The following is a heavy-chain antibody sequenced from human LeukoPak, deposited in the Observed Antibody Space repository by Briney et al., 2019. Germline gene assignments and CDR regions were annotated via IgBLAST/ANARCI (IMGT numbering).Heavy chain of an antibody. CDR3: ARSSGSDDAFDI. CDR1: GGTLSSYA. J-gene: IGHJ3*02. D-gene: IGHD3-22*01. V-gene: IGHV1-69*05. Sequence: SVKVSCKASGGTLSSYAISWVRQAPGQGLEWMGRIIPIFGTANYAQKFQGRVTITTDESTSTAYMELSSLRSEDTAVYYCARSSGSDDAFDIWGQGTMVTVSS. CDR2: IIPIFGTA.